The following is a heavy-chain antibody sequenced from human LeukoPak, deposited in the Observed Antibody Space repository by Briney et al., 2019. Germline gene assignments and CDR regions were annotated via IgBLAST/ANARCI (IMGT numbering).Heavy chain of an antibody. CDR2: SRNKANSYTT. V-gene: IGHV3-72*01. Sequence: PGGSLRLSCAASGFIFSDHFMDWVRQAPGKGLEWVGRSRNKANSYTTEYTASVRGRFTISGDDSKNSVYLQMHSVKTEDTAVYYCARGRYSSGWYAEYWGQGTLVTVSS. J-gene: IGHJ4*02. D-gene: IGHD6-19*01. CDR1: GFIFSDHF. CDR3: ARGRYSSGWYAEY.